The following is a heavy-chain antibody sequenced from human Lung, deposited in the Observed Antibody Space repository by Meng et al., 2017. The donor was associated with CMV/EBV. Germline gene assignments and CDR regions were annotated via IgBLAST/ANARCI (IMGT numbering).Heavy chain of an antibody. CDR1: GDSISSSSYY. CDR3: ATDQQYSSSIY. D-gene: IGHD6-6*01. Sequence: GSLRLXXTVSGDSISSSSYYWGWIRQPPGKGLEWIGSIYYSGSTNYNPSLKSRVTISIDTSKNQFSLKLSSVTAADTAVYYCATDQQYSSSIYWGQGTXVTVSS. CDR2: IYYSGST. J-gene: IGHJ4*02. V-gene: IGHV4-39*07.